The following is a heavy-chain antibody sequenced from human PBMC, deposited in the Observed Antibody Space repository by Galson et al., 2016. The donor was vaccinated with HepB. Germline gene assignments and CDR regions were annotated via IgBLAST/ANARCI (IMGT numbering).Heavy chain of an antibody. J-gene: IGHJ4*02. CDR1: GFTFSDYA. CDR2: ISGLGSNT. V-gene: IGHV3-23*01. D-gene: IGHD7-27*01. Sequence: SLRLSCAASGFTFSDYAMGWVRQAPGRGLEWVSGISGLGSNTYYADSVKGRVTISRDNSKNTLHLQMNSLRVEDTAVYYCARDHLWAFDYWGQGTLVTVSS. CDR3: ARDHLWAFDY.